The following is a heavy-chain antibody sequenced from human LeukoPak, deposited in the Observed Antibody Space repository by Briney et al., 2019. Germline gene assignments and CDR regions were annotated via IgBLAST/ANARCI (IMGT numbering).Heavy chain of an antibody. Sequence: PGGSLRLSCAASGFTFSSYSMNWVRQAPGKGLEWVSYISSSSSTIYYADSVEGRFTISRDNAKNSLYLQMNSLRAEDTAVYYCASTPFGELTNFDYWGQGTLVTVSS. CDR3: ASTPFGELTNFDY. D-gene: IGHD3-10*01. J-gene: IGHJ4*02. CDR2: ISSSSSTI. CDR1: GFTFSSYS. V-gene: IGHV3-48*01.